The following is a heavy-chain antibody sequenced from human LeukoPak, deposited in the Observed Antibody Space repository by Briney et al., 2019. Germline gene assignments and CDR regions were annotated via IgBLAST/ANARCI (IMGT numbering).Heavy chain of an antibody. CDR2: MNPNSANT. J-gene: IGHJ4*02. D-gene: IGHD6-19*01. V-gene: IGHV1-8*01. Sequence: ASVKVSCKASGYTFINYNINWVRQATGQGLEWMGWMNPNSANTGYAQKFQGRVTVTRNTSISTAYMELSSLRSEDTAVYYCARGSHLNFDYWGQGTLVTVSS. CDR1: GYTFINYN. CDR3: ARGSHLNFDY.